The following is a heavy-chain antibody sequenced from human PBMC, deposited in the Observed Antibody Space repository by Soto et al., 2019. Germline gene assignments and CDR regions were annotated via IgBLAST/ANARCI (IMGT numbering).Heavy chain of an antibody. V-gene: IGHV1-69*13. D-gene: IGHD3-22*01. CDR2: IIPIFGTA. Sequence: GASVKVSCKASGGTFSSYAIIWVRQAPGQGLEWMGGIIPIFGTANYAQKFQGRVTITADESTSTAYMELSSLRSEDTAVYYCARVLRPYYYDSSGYGAFDIWGQGTMVTVSS. CDR1: GGTFSSYA. J-gene: IGHJ3*02. CDR3: ARVLRPYYYDSSGYGAFDI.